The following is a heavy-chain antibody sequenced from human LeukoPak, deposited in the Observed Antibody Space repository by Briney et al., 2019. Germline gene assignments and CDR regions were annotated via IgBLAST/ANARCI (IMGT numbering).Heavy chain of an antibody. CDR2: INPNTGGT. Sequence: GASVKVSCKASGYTFTGYYMHWVRQAPGQGLECMGWINPNTGGTNYAQKFQGRVTMTRDTSLSTAYMELSRLRSDDTAVYYCARDRVPAAIAGSDAFDIWGQGTMVTVSS. J-gene: IGHJ3*02. V-gene: IGHV1-2*02. CDR3: ARDRVPAAIAGSDAFDI. D-gene: IGHD2-2*01. CDR1: GYTFTGYY.